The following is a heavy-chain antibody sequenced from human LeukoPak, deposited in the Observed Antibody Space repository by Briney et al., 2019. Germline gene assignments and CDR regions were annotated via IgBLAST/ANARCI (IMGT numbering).Heavy chain of an antibody. Sequence: PGGSLRLSCAGSGFTFTRFWMHWVRQAPGKGPVWVARINVEGTTTTYADSVEGRFTISRDENTLYLQMNHLRVDDTAMYYCTRGGEEPFDYWGQGTLVTVSP. D-gene: IGHD3-10*01. J-gene: IGHJ4*02. V-gene: IGHV3-74*01. CDR2: INVEGTTT. CDR1: GFTFTRFW. CDR3: TRGGEEPFDY.